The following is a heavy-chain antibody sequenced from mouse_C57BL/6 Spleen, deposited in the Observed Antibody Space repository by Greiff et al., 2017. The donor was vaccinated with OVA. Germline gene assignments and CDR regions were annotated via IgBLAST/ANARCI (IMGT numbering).Heavy chain of an antibody. D-gene: IGHD1-1*01. J-gene: IGHJ1*03. CDR2: IHPNSGST. Sequence: QVQLQQPGAELVKPGASVKLSCKASGYTFTSYWMHWVKQRPGQGLEWIGMIHPNSGSTNYNEKFKSKATLTVDKSSSTAYMQLSSLTSEDSAVYYCARYGSSYDWCFDVWGTGTTVTVSS. V-gene: IGHV1-64*01. CDR1: GYTFTSYW. CDR3: ARYGSSYDWCFDV.